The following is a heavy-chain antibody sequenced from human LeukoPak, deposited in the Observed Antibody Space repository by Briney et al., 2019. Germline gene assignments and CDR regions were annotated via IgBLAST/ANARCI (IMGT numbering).Heavy chain of an antibody. J-gene: IGHJ6*04. CDR1: GFTFSSYW. CDR3: ARDSGAATFGRVSDV. Sequence: RGSLRLSCAASGFTFSSYWITWVRQVPGKGLECVANIKQGGSEKYYVDSVNGRFTISRDNAKKTLYLQMNSLRAEDTAVYYCARDSGAATFGRVSDVWGKGTTVTVSS. D-gene: IGHD3-16*01. CDR2: IKQGGSEK. V-gene: IGHV3-7*01.